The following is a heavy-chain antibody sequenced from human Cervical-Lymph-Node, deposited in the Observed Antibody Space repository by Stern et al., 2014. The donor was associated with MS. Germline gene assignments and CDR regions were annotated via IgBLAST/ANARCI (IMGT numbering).Heavy chain of an antibody. J-gene: IGHJ4*02. CDR2: ISYDGSNR. V-gene: IGHV3-30*18. Sequence: VQLLESGGGVVQPGRSLRLSCEASGFTFDSYGVHWVRQPPGKGLEWVAVISYDGSNRYYADSVKGRFTISRDSSKNTVHLQMNSLRADDTALYYCAKNTMGIAVAGLFDYWGQGILVTVSS. CDR1: GFTFDSYG. D-gene: IGHD6-19*01. CDR3: AKNTMGIAVAGLFDY.